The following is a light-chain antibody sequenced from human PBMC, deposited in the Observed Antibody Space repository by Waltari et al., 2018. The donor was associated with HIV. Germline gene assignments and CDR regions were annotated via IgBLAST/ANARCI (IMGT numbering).Light chain of an antibody. Sequence: QSALTQPASVSGSPGQSITISCTGTSSDIGGYKFVSWYQQHPGKAPKLLIYDVSNRPSGVSDRFSGSKSGNTASLTISGLQPEDEADYYCCSYAGSTTLVLFGGGTKLTVL. CDR1: SSDIGGYKF. J-gene: IGLJ2*01. CDR3: CSYAGSTTLVL. V-gene: IGLV2-14*03. CDR2: DVS.